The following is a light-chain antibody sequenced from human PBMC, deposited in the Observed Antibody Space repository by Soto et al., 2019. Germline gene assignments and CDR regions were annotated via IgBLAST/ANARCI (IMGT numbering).Light chain of an antibody. CDR1: SSDVGSYNL. Sequence: QSALTQPASVSGSPGQSITISCTGTSSDVGSYNLVSWYQQHPGKAPKLIIYEVSKRPSGVSNRFSGSKSDNTASLTISGLQAEDEADYFCCSSAGSRFDVFGTGTQLTVL. CDR3: CSSAGSRFDV. V-gene: IGLV2-23*02. J-gene: IGLJ1*01. CDR2: EVS.